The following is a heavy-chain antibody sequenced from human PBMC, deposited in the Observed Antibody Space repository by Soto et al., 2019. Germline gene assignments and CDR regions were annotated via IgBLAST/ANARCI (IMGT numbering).Heavy chain of an antibody. Sequence: ASETLSLTCTVSGGSISSGGYYWSWIRQHPGKGLEWIGYIYYSGSTYYNPSLKSRVTISVDTSKNQFSLKLSSVTAADTAVYYCARYLWPKFDYWGQGTLVTVPQ. CDR2: IYYSGST. CDR1: GGSISSGGYY. V-gene: IGHV4-31*03. CDR3: ARYLWPKFDY. D-gene: IGHD3-10*01. J-gene: IGHJ4*02.